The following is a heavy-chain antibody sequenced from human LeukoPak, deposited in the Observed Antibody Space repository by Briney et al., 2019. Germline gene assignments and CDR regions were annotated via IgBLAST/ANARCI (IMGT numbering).Heavy chain of an antibody. J-gene: IGHJ4*02. V-gene: IGHV3-21*04. CDR3: AKDLRGYCGGDCYSAEY. D-gene: IGHD2-21*02. CDR1: GFTFSSYS. Sequence: GGSLRLSCAASGFTFSSYSMNWVRQAPGKGLEWVSSISSSSSYIYYADSVKGRFTISRDSSKNTVYLQMNSLRAEDTAVYYCAKDLRGYCGGDCYSAEYWGRGTLVTVSS. CDR2: ISSSSSYI.